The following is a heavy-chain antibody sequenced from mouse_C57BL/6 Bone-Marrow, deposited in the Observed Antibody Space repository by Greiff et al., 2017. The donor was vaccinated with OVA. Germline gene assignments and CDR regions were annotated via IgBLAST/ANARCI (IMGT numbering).Heavy chain of an antibody. CDR3: ARDYYGTGFDY. J-gene: IGHJ2*01. V-gene: IGHV1-54*01. CDR1: GYAFTNYL. Sequence: QVQLKQSGAELVRPGTSVKVSCKASGYAFTNYLIEWVKQRPGQGLEWIGVINPGSGGTNYNEKFKGKATLTADKSSSTAYMQLSSLTSEDSAVYFCARDYYGTGFDYWGQGTTLTVSS. D-gene: IGHD1-1*01. CDR2: INPGSGGT.